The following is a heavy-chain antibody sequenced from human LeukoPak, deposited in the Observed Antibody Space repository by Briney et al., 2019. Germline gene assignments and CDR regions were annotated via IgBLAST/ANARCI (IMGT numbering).Heavy chain of an antibody. V-gene: IGHV5-51*01. J-gene: IGHJ4*02. CDR3: ARGDTIFRAYFDY. D-gene: IGHD3-9*01. CDR2: IQPTDSDT. CDR1: GYTFTSNW. Sequence: GESLKISCKASGYTFTSNWIGWARQRPGKGLEWVGIIQPTDSDTRYNPSFQGQVTISADKSISTAYLQWSSLKASDTAMYYCARGDTIFRAYFDYWGQGTLVTVSS.